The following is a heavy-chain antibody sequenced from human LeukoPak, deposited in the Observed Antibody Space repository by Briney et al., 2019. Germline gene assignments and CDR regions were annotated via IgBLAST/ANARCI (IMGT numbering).Heavy chain of an antibody. CDR3: ARVGTMVRGVTGD. Sequence: GASVKVSCKASGYTFTSYDINWVRQATGRGLEWMGWMNPNSGNTGYAQKFQGRVTMTRNTSISTAYMELSSLRSEDTAVYYCARVGTMVRGVTGDWGQGTLVTVSS. V-gene: IGHV1-8*01. D-gene: IGHD3-10*01. J-gene: IGHJ4*02. CDR1: GYTFTSYD. CDR2: MNPNSGNT.